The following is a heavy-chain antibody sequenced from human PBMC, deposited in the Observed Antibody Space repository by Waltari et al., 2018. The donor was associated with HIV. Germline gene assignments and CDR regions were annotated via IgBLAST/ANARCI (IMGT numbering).Heavy chain of an antibody. J-gene: IGHJ6*02. CDR1: GYTFTSYD. CDR3: ARLPVPYYYYGMDV. Sequence: QVQLVQSGAEVKKPGASVKVSCKASGYTFTSYDINWVRQATGQGLEWMGWMNPTSGNTGYAQKFQGRVTMTRNTSISTAYMELSSLRSEDTAVYYCARLPVPYYYYGMDVWGQGTTVTVSS. V-gene: IGHV1-8*01. D-gene: IGHD3-10*02. CDR2: MNPTSGNT.